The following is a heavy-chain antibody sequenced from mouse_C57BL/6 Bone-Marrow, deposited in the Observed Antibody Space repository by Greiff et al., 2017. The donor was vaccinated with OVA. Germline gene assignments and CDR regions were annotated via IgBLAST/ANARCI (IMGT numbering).Heavy chain of an antibody. J-gene: IGHJ4*01. CDR3: APVYYGSSYDYAIGY. Sequence: QVQLQQSGPELVKPGASVKISCKASGYAFSSAWMNWVKQRSGKGLEWIGRCYPGDGYTNYNGKFKGKATLTADKSSSTAYMQLSSLTSDVSAVYYCAPVYYGSSYDYAIGYWGQGTTVTVSS. CDR1: GYAFSSAW. D-gene: IGHD1-1*01. V-gene: IGHV1-82*01. CDR2: CYPGDGYT.